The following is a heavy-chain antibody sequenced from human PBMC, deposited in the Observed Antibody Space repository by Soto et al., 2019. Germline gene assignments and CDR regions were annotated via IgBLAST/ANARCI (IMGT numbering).Heavy chain of an antibody. CDR1: GVTFSRYG. J-gene: IGHJ4*02. CDR3: ARDRGANSGFDGPGDY. D-gene: IGHD5-12*01. Sequence: VGFLRLSCAASGVTFSRYGMHWVRQDPGNGLEWVAVVWFDGKNKYYADSVKGRFTISRDNSDNTLYLQMNSLRAEDTALYYCARDRGANSGFDGPGDYWGQGIVVTVSS. CDR2: VWFDGKNK. V-gene: IGHV3-33*01.